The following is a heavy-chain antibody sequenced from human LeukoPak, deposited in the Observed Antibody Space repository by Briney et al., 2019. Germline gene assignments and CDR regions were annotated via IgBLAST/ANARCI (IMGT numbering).Heavy chain of an antibody. CDR1: GFTFSSYA. D-gene: IGHD3-16*01. J-gene: IGHJ6*03. V-gene: IGHV3-23*01. CDR3: AREGGGYYYYMDV. CDR2: ISGSGGST. Sequence: GGSLRLSCAASGFTFSSYAMSWVRQAPGKGLEWVSAISGSGGSTYYADSVKGRFTISRDNSKNTLYLQMNSLRAEDMAVYYCAREGGGYYYYMDVWGKGTTVTVSS.